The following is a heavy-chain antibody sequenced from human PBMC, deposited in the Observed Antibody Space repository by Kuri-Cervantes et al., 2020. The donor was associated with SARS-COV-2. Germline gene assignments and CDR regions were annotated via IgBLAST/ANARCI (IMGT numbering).Heavy chain of an antibody. D-gene: IGHD6-13*01. J-gene: IGHJ6*02. CDR2: IYSGGTT. CDR3: ARDDTYSSSWFRFLGRGMDV. CDR1: GFTVTSDY. Sequence: GGSLRLSCAASGFTVTSDYMTWVRQAPGKGLEWVSIIYSGGTTYYGDSVKGRFTMSRDTSKSTVYLQMDSLRVDDTAVYYCARDDTYSSSWFRFLGRGMDVWGQGTTVTVSS. V-gene: IGHV3-66*01.